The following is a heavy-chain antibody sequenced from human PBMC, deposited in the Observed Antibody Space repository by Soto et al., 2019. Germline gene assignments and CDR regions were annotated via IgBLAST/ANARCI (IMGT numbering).Heavy chain of an antibody. CDR1: GYTFTSYY. J-gene: IGHJ6*02. D-gene: IGHD3-9*01. CDR3: ARGPHLFSSKYHDGLDV. CDR2: INPSGGST. V-gene: IGHV1-46*01. Sequence: GASVKVSCKASGYTFTSYYMHWVRQAPGQGLEWMGIINPSGGSTTYAQKFQGRVTMTRDTSTSTVYMELSSLRSEDTAVYYCARGPHLFSSKYHDGLDVWGQGTTVTVSS.